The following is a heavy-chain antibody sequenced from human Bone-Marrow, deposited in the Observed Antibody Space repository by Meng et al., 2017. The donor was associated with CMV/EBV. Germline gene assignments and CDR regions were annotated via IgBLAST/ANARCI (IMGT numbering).Heavy chain of an antibody. CDR3: AKSGYNYGGETDY. CDR1: GFTFSSYG. V-gene: IGHV3-30*02. J-gene: IGHJ4*02. D-gene: IGHD5-18*01. Sequence: GESLKISCAASGFTFSSYGMHWVRQAPGKGLEWVAFILYDGSNKYYADSVKGRFTISRDNSKNTPYLQMNSLRAEDTAVYYCAKSGYNYGGETDYWGQGTLVTVSS. CDR2: ILYDGSNK.